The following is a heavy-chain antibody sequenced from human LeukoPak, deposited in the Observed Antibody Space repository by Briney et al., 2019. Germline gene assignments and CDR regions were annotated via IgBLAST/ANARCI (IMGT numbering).Heavy chain of an antibody. Sequence: GESLKISCKGSGYSFNSYWIGWVRQMSGKGLEWMGIIYPGDSDTRYSPSFQGQVTISADKSISNAYLQWSSLKASDTAMYYCAKATEYSSSGVFDYWGQGTLVTVSS. CDR2: IYPGDSDT. V-gene: IGHV5-51*01. CDR3: AKATEYSSSGVFDY. CDR1: GYSFNSYW. J-gene: IGHJ4*02. D-gene: IGHD6-25*01.